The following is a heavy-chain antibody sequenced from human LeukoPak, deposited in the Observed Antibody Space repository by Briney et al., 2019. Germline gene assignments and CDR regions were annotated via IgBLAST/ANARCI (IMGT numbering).Heavy chain of an antibody. CDR1: GFTVGSNY. V-gene: IGHV3-66*01. J-gene: IGHJ4*02. CDR3: ARDSGWNYVDLEY. Sequence: PGGSLRLSCAASGFTVGSNYMSWVRQAPGKGLEWVSVTYSGGSTYYADSVKGRFTISRDNSKNTVYLQMNNLRAEDTAVYYCARDSGWNYVDLEYWGQGTLVTVSS. CDR2: TYSGGST. D-gene: IGHD1-7*01.